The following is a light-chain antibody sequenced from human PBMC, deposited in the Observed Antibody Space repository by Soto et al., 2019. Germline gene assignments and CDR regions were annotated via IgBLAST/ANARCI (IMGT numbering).Light chain of an antibody. CDR3: QQCSNWPT. V-gene: IGKV3D-20*02. CDR2: GAS. CDR1: QTVSSDY. Sequence: EIVLTQSPGTLSLSPGERGTLSCRASQTVSSDYLAWYQQKPGQAPRLIIYGASNRATGIPDRFSGSGSGTDFTLTISTLEPEDFAVYYCQQCSNWPTFGGGTKVEIK. J-gene: IGKJ4*01.